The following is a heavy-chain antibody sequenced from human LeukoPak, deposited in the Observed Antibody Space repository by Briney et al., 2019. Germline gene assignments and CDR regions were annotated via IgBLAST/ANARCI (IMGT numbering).Heavy chain of an antibody. Sequence: GGSLRLSCAASGFIFSSYGMRWVRQAPGKGLEWVAFIRYDGSNKYYADSVKGRFTISRDKSKNTLSLQMNSLRAEDTGVYYCAKDPGELWGQGKMVTVSS. D-gene: IGHD3-10*01. CDR2: IRYDGSNK. J-gene: IGHJ3*01. CDR1: GFIFSSYG. V-gene: IGHV3-30*02. CDR3: AKDPGEL.